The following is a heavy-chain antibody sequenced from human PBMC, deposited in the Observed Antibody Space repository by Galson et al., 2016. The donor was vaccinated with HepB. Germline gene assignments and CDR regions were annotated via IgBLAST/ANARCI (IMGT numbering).Heavy chain of an antibody. CDR2: VYSSGAT. Sequence: SETLSLTCSVSGGSVRSETYFWSWIRHPPGKALQWIGFVYSSGATNSNPSLKSRVTMSLDTSKNQFSLRLSSVTAADTAVYYCATEFMGNNGAAAGIDWGQGTLVIVSS. D-gene: IGHD6-25*01. V-gene: IGHV4-61*01. CDR1: GGSVRSETYF. CDR3: ATEFMGNNGAAAGID. J-gene: IGHJ4*02.